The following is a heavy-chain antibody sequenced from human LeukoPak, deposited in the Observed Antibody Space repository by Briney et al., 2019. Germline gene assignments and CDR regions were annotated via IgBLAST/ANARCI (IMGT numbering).Heavy chain of an antibody. D-gene: IGHD3-9*01. CDR3: ARDGGVYYDILTGYYNFDY. CDR1: GFTFSNYW. J-gene: IGHJ4*02. Sequence: PGGSLRLSCAASGFTFSNYWMSWVRQAPGKGLEWVANIKDDGSGKYYVDSLKGRFTISRDNAKNSLYLQMNSLRAEDTAVYYCARDGGVYYDILTGYYNFDYWGQGTLVTVSS. V-gene: IGHV3-7*01. CDR2: IKDDGSGK.